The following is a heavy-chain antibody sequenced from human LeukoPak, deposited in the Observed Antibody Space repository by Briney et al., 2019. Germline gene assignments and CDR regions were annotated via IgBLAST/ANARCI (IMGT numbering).Heavy chain of an antibody. D-gene: IGHD6-19*01. CDR3: ARDLGSGWSDY. V-gene: IGHV4-31*03. Sequence: SQTLSLTCTISGASISTGGFYWTWIRQPPGEGLEWIGYIYYTGSVDYNASLKSRLTISLDTSKNQFSLKLSSVTAADTAVYYCARDLGSGWSDYWGQGTLVTVSS. CDR1: GASISTGGFY. CDR2: IYYTGSV. J-gene: IGHJ4*02.